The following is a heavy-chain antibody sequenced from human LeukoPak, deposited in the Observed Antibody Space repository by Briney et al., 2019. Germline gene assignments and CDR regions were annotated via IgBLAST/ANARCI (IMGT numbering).Heavy chain of an antibody. Sequence: SCKASGYTFTSYGMHWVRQAPGKGLEWVAFIRYDGSNKYYADSVKGRFTISRDNSKNTLYLQMNSLRAEDTAVYYCAKDVSTSSSPDYWGQGTLVTVSS. V-gene: IGHV3-30*02. CDR1: GYTFTSYG. J-gene: IGHJ4*02. CDR2: IRYDGSNK. CDR3: AKDVSTSSSPDY. D-gene: IGHD6-6*01.